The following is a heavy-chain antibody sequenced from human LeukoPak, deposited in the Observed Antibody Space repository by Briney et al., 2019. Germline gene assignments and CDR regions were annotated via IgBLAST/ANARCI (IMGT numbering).Heavy chain of an antibody. V-gene: IGHV3-23*01. D-gene: IGHD3-22*01. J-gene: IGHJ2*01. Sequence: GGSLRLSCAASGFTFSSYAMSWVRQAPGKGLEWVSAISGSGGSTYYADSVKGRFTISRDNSKNTLCLQMNSLRAEDTAVYYCAKEGDSSGYIYWYFDLWGRGTLVTVSS. CDR2: ISGSGGST. CDR1: GFTFSSYA. CDR3: AKEGDSSGYIYWYFDL.